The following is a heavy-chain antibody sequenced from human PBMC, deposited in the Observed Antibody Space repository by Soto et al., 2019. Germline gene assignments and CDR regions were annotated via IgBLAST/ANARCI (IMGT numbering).Heavy chain of an antibody. Sequence: GGPLRLPWRTSGFNFSNFGMRWVRKAPGKGLEWVAIIWYDGSNKYYADSVKGRFTISRDNSKNTLYLQMNSLKTEDTAVYYCTTDYGSGSYYKVPPADYFDYWGQGTLVTVSS. CDR1: GFNFSNFG. CDR2: IWYDGSNK. V-gene: IGHV3-33*01. D-gene: IGHD3-10*01. CDR3: TTDYGSGSYYKVPPADYFDY. J-gene: IGHJ4*02.